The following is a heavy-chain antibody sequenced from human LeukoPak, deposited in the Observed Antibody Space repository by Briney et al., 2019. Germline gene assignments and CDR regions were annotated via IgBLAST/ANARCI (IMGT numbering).Heavy chain of an antibody. V-gene: IGHV3-48*03. D-gene: IGHD4-11*01. Sequence: GGSLRLSCAASGFTFSSYEMNWVRQAPGKGLEWVSSITNGGGGMYEDSLEGRFTISRDNARNSLFLQMNSLRVEDTAVYYCARERDYTRDAFDIWGQGTMVTVSS. CDR2: ITNGGGGM. CDR3: ARERDYTRDAFDI. CDR1: GFTFSSYE. J-gene: IGHJ3*02.